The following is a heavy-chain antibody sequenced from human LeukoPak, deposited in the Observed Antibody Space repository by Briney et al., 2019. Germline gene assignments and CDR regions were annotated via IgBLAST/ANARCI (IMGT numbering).Heavy chain of an antibody. Sequence: GESLRLSCAASGFTFDDYAMHWVRQPPGKSLERVSLISGDRGSTYYADSAKGRFTVSRDNSKNSLYLQMNSLRTEDTALYYCAKDISRNFVVAPAADYWGQGTLVTGSS. CDR1: GFTFDDYA. D-gene: IGHD2-2*01. CDR3: AKDISRNFVVAPAADY. CDR2: ISGDRGST. J-gene: IGHJ4*02. V-gene: IGHV3-43*02.